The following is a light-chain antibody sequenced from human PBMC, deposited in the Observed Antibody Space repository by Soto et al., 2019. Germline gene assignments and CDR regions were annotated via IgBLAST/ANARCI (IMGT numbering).Light chain of an antibody. CDR2: AAS. J-gene: IGKJ4*01. V-gene: IGKV1-9*01. CDR3: QQLNSYPLT. Sequence: DIQLTQSPSFLSASVGDRVTITCRASQGISSYLSWYQQKPGKAPKILVYAASTLQTGVPSRFSGSGSRTDFTLTISSLQPEDFATYYSQQLNSYPLTFGGGTKVDNK. CDR1: QGISSY.